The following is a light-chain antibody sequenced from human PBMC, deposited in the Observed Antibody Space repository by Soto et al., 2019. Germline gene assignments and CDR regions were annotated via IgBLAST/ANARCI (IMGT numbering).Light chain of an antibody. CDR2: AAS. J-gene: IGKJ4*01. CDR1: QGISTF. V-gene: IGKV1-39*01. CDR3: QQSYATVRT. Sequence: DIQMTQSPSSLSTSVGDRVTITCRASQGISTFLNWYQQKPGKAPRLLISAASRLQSGVPARFSGSGAETDFTLTITSLQPEDFGIYYCQQSYATVRTFGGGTKVE.